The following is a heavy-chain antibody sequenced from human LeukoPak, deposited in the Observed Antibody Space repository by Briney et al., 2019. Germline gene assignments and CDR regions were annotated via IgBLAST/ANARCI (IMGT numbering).Heavy chain of an antibody. CDR1: GGSISSYY. CDR2: IYYSGST. V-gene: IGHV4-59*01. CDR3: ARREKSPYYSDY. Sequence: PSETLSLTCTVSGGSISSYYRSWIRQPPGKGLEWIGYIYYSGSTNYNPSLKSRVTISVDTSRNQFSLKLSSVTAADTAVYYCARREKSPYYSDYWGQGTLVTVSS. J-gene: IGHJ4*02.